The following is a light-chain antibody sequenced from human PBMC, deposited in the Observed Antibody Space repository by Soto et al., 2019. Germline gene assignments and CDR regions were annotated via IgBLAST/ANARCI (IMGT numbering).Light chain of an antibody. J-gene: IGKJ2*01. CDR2: GAS. Sequence: EVVLSQSPGSLSLYPGERATLSCRTSQSVSSNLAWYQQKPGQAPRLLFYGASTRATGIPVRFSASGSGTEFTLTISSLQSEDFAVYYCQQYNDWPRGYTFGQGTKVDI. V-gene: IGKV3-15*01. CDR1: QSVSSN. CDR3: QQYNDWPRGYT.